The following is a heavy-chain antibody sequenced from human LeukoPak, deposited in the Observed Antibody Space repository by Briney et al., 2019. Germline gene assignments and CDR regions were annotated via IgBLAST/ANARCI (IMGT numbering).Heavy chain of an antibody. CDR1: GYIFTSYY. CDR3: ARSVSISPMFDF. J-gene: IGHJ4*02. CDR2: INPNTGST. D-gene: IGHD2-21*01. V-gene: IGHV1-2*02. Sequence: GASVNVSCKASGYIFTSYYMHWVRQAPGQGLEWMGWINPNTGSTNFAQKFQGMVAMMRATSITTFYMELNSLRSDDTAVYFCARSVSISPMFDFWGQGTLIPVSS.